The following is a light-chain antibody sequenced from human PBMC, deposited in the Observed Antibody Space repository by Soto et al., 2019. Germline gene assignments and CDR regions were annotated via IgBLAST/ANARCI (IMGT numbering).Light chain of an antibody. CDR2: GAS. Sequence: EIVLTQSPGTLSLSPGERATLSCRASQSVSSSYLAWYQQKPGQAPRLLIYGASSRATGIPDRFSGSWSGTDFTLTISRLEPEDFAVYYCQQGFTFGPVTKVDIK. J-gene: IGKJ3*01. CDR1: QSVSSSY. V-gene: IGKV3-20*01. CDR3: QQGFT.